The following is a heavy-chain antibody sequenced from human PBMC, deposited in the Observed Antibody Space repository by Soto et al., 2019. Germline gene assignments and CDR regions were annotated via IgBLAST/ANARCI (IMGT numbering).Heavy chain of an antibody. J-gene: IGHJ4*02. Sequence: QLQLQESGPGLVKPSETLSLTCTVSGCSISSSRHYCGWIRQPPGKGMEWIGSIYYSGSTYCNPSLKCRVTISVATSKNQFSLRLGSVTATDTAVYYCARHGWEPWQLGPFDYWGQGTLVTVSS. CDR1: GCSISSSRHY. D-gene: IGHD1-26*01. CDR2: IYYSGST. V-gene: IGHV4-39*01. CDR3: ARHGWEPWQLGPFDY.